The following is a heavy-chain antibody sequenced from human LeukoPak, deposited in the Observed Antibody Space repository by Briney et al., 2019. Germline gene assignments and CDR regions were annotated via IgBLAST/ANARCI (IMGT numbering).Heavy chain of an antibody. CDR2: ISSSGSTI. CDR3: ARIAVNNWFSDL. V-gene: IGHV3-48*03. Sequence: GGSLSLSCAASGLTFNIYEMSWVRQAPGKGLEWLSYISSSGSTIYYVDSVKGRFTISRDNAKNSLYLQMNSLRADDTAVYYCARIAVNNWFSDLWGRSTLVTVSS. CDR1: GLTFNIYE. D-gene: IGHD6-19*01. J-gene: IGHJ2*01.